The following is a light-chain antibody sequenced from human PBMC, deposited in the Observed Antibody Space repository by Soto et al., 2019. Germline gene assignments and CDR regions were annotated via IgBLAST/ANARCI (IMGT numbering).Light chain of an antibody. CDR2: SSS. CDR3: QQYNNWPRT. CDR1: QSVSSSN. V-gene: IGKV3-15*01. Sequence: IVLTQSPGTLSLSPGERATLSCRASQSVSSSNLAWYQHKPGQAPRLLIYSSSTRAAGIPARFGGSGSGTEFTFSISSLQSEDFAVYYCQQYNNWPRTFGQGTKVDIK. J-gene: IGKJ1*01.